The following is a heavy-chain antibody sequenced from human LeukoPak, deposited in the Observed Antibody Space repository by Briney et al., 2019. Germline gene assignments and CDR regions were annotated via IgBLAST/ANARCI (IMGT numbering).Heavy chain of an antibody. D-gene: IGHD5-12*01. CDR2: ISYSGST. CDR1: GGSINSYY. CDR3: ARHGGRGYSGYDMEYFQH. J-gene: IGHJ1*01. Sequence: SETLSLTCTVSGGSINSYYWSWIRQPPGKGLEWIGYISYSGSTNFNPSLRSRVTISVDTSKNFFSLKLSSVTAADTAVYYCARHGGRGYSGYDMEYFQHWGQGTLVTVSS. V-gene: IGHV4-59*08.